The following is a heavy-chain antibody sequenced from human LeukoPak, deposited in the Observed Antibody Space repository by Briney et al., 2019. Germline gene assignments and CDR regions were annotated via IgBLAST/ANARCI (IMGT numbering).Heavy chain of an antibody. V-gene: IGHV3-23*01. CDR1: GFTFSSYA. Sequence: GGSLRLSCAASGFTFSSYAMSWVRQAPGKGLEWVSATSGSGGSTYYADSVKGRFTISRDNSKNTLYLQMDSLRAEDTAVYYCAKDRGYYDSSGYYFDYWGQGTLVTVSS. CDR3: AKDRGYYDSSGYYFDY. J-gene: IGHJ4*02. D-gene: IGHD3-22*01. CDR2: TSGSGGST.